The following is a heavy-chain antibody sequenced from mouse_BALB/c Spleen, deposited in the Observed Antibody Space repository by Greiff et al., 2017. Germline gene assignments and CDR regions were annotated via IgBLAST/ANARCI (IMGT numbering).Heavy chain of an antibody. CDR1: GYSITSDYA. CDR3: ARSHYYGSRYWYFDV. J-gene: IGHJ1*01. V-gene: IGHV3-2*02. CDR2: ISYSGST. D-gene: IGHD1-1*01. Sequence: EVQLQQSGPGLVKPSQSLSLTCTVTGYSITSDYAWNWIRQFPGNKLEWMGYISYSGSTSYNPSLKSRISITRDTSKNQFFLQLNSVTTEDTATYYCARSHYYGSRYWYFDVWGAGTTVTVSS.